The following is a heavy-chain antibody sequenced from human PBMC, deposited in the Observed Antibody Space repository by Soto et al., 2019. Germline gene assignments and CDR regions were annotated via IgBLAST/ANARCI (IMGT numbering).Heavy chain of an antibody. CDR1: GFTFSSYA. CDR3: AKGVTIFGVVILAYFQH. D-gene: IGHD3-3*01. J-gene: IGHJ1*01. V-gene: IGHV3-23*01. Sequence: GESLKISCAASGFTFSSYAMSWVRQAPGKGLEWVSAISGSGGSTYYADSVKGRFTISRDNSKNTLYLQMNSLRAEDTAVYYCAKGVTIFGVVILAYFQHWGQGTLVTVSS. CDR2: ISGSGGST.